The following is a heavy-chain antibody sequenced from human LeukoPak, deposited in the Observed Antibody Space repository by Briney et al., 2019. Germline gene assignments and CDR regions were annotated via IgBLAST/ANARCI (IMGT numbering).Heavy chain of an antibody. V-gene: IGHV3-7*01. CDR1: GFTFSSYW. J-gene: IGHJ4*02. Sequence: GGSLRLSCAASGFTFSSYWMSWVRQAPGKGLEWVANIKQDGSEKYYVDSVKGRFTISRDNAKNSLYLLMNSLRAEDTAVYYCARDAGYCSGGSCSDLFDYWGQGTLVTVSS. D-gene: IGHD2-15*01. CDR3: ARDAGYCSGGSCSDLFDY. CDR2: IKQDGSEK.